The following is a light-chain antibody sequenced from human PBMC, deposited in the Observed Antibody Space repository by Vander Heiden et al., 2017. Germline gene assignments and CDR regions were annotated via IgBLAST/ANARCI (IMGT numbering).Light chain of an antibody. CDR3: QVWDSSRDQLL. CDR1: NFGHDG. Sequence: PQAPSVSVSLGQTARLTCGGANFGHDGVPWYQQKPGQAPVLLIYGDSDRPSRIPERFSGSKSGNTATLSISRVEAGDEADYYCQVWDSSRDQLLFGGGTKLTVL. V-gene: IGLV3-21*02. CDR2: GDS. J-gene: IGLJ2*01.